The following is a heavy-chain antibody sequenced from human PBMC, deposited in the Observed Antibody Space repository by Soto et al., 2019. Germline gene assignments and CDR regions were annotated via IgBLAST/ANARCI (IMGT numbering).Heavy chain of an antibody. CDR1: GFTFSSYG. D-gene: IGHD3-22*01. CDR3: AKDTRYYDSSGYYAV. Sequence: LRLSCAASGFTFSSYGMHWVRQAPGKGLEWVAVISYDGSNKYYADSVKGRFTISRDNSKNTLYLQMNSLRAEDTAVYYCAKDTRYYDSSGYYAVWGQGTLVTVSS. J-gene: IGHJ4*02. CDR2: ISYDGSNK. V-gene: IGHV3-30*18.